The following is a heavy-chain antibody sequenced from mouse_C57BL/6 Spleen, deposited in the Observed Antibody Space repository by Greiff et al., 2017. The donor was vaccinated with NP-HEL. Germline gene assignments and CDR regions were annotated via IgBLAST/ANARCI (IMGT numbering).Heavy chain of an antibody. CDR1: GYAFSSYW. CDR3: ARKGTTVVQAMDY. Sequence: QVQLKQSGAELVKPGASVKISCKASGYAFSSYWMNWVKQRPGKGLEWIGQIYPGDGDTNYNGKFKGKATLTADKSSSTAYMQLSSLTSEDSAVYFWARKGTTVVQAMDYWGQGTSVTVSS. J-gene: IGHJ4*01. D-gene: IGHD1-1*01. CDR2: IYPGDGDT. V-gene: IGHV1-80*01.